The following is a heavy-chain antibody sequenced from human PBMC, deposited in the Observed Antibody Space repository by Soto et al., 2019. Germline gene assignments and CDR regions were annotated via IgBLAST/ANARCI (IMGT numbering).Heavy chain of an antibody. D-gene: IGHD1-26*01. V-gene: IGHV1-69*02. CDR2: IIPILDIA. Sequence: QVQLVQSGAEVKKPGSSVKVSCKASGDTFSSYTISWVRQAPGQGLEWMGRIIPILDIANYARKFQGRVTITADKSTSTAYMELSSLRSEDTAVYYCAAGGHGAFDIWGPGTRVTVSS. CDR1: GDTFSSYT. J-gene: IGHJ3*02. CDR3: AAGGHGAFDI.